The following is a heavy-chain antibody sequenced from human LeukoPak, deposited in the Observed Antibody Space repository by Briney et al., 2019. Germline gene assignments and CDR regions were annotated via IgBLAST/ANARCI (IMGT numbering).Heavy chain of an antibody. D-gene: IGHD2-2*01. J-gene: IGHJ4*02. CDR1: GFPFSTYA. Sequence: QPGGSLRLSCATSGFPFSTYAMSWVRQTPGKGLEWVAGISASGNTIYHADFVKGRFTISRDNSRNMLYLQMNNLRADDTAEYYCAKPMCSGNTCYRYFDYWGRGIPVAVSS. CDR3: AKPMCSGNTCYRYFDY. V-gene: IGHV3-23*01. CDR2: ISASGNTI.